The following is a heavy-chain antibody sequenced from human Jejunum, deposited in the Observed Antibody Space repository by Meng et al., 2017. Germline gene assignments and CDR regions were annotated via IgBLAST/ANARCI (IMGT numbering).Heavy chain of an antibody. CDR3: ATDVYGDGLAYLDY. D-gene: IGHD4-17*01. Sequence: QGHVQGSGPGLGEPSENPSPPLAFFGGSVRRRCFLWTVVREPPGKGLEWIGYVFDSGSTKYNPSLSSRVTISADTSKNQFSLELSSVTAADTAVYYCATDVYGDGLAYLDYWGQGSLVTVSS. V-gene: IGHV4-61*01. CDR2: VFDSGST. J-gene: IGHJ4*02. CDR1: GSVRRRCFL.